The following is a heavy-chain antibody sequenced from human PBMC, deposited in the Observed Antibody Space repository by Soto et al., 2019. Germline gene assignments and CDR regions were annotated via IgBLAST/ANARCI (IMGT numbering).Heavy chain of an antibody. CDR3: AREDIVVVSAAYDAFDI. Sequence: QVQLVQSGAEVKKPGASVKVSCKASGYTFTSYGISWVRQAPGQGLEWMGWISAYNGNTNYAQKLQGRVTMTTDTTTSTAYRELRSLRSDDTAVYYCAREDIVVVSAAYDAFDIWGQGTMVTVSS. J-gene: IGHJ3*02. V-gene: IGHV1-18*01. CDR1: GYTFTSYG. D-gene: IGHD2-2*01. CDR2: ISAYNGNT.